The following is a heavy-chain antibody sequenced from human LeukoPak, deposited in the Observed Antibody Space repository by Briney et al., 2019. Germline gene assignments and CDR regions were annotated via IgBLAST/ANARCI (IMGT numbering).Heavy chain of an antibody. CDR3: ARLIYNTYSNNWRFDY. J-gene: IGHJ4*02. V-gene: IGHV4-4*08. D-gene: IGHD1-1*01. CDR2: ISSSGST. CDR1: GGSISSYY. Sequence: PSETLSLTCSVSGGSISSYYWSWIRQPPGKGLECIGYISSSGSTNYSPSLESRVTISKDMSKNQFSLKLSSVTAADTALYYCARLIYNTYSNNWRFDYWGQGTLVTVSS.